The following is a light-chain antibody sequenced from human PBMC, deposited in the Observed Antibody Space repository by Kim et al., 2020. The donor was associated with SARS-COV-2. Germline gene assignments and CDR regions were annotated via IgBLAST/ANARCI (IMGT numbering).Light chain of an antibody. J-gene: IGKJ1*01. CDR2: GTS. CDR1: QSLPSSY. V-gene: IGKV3-20*01. Sequence: EIVLTQSPGTLSLSPGESATLSCRSSQSLPSSYLAWYQQKPGQAPRVIIYGTSSRPTGIPDRFSGTRSGTDFTLTISRLEPEDFGIYYCHQYEGSPRTFGQGTKVDIK. CDR3: HQYEGSPRT.